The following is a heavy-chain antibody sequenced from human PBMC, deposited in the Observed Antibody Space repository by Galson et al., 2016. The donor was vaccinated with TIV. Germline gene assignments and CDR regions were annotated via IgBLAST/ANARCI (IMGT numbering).Heavy chain of an antibody. D-gene: IGHD2-8*02. CDR3: ATNSIRVVYAFGTTLLFDS. CDR2: IYSTGTT. Sequence: ETLSLTCTVSGGSISSHYWSWIRQPPGKELQWIGDIYSTGTTDYNPSLKSRVTMSLDTSKNQFSLRLSSVTAADTAVYYCATNSIRVVYAFGTTLLFDSWGQGTLVTVSS. J-gene: IGHJ4*02. V-gene: IGHV4-59*11. CDR1: GGSISSHY.